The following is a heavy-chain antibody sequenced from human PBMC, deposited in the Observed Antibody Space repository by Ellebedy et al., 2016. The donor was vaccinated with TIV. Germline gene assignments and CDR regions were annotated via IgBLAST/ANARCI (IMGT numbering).Heavy chain of an antibody. J-gene: IGHJ4*02. CDR2: ISPDGGSV. CDR1: GFSFSTYW. CDR3: ASYDWNRFDY. D-gene: IGHD1-20*01. V-gene: IGHV3-74*01. Sequence: GGSLRLSCAASGFSFSTYWMHWVRQAPGKGLMWISRISPDGGSVRYADSVKGRLTISRDNAENTLSLQMNSLRAEDTAVYYCASYDWNRFDYWGQGTLVTVSS.